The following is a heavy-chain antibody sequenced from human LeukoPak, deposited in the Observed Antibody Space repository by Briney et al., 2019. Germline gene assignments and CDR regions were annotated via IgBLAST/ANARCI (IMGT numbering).Heavy chain of an antibody. J-gene: IGHJ5*02. CDR1: GYTITGYY. CDR3: ARTAIVGATGNWFDP. CDR2: ISAYNGNT. V-gene: IGHV1-18*04. D-gene: IGHD1-26*01. Sequence: ASVKVSCKASGYTITGYYMHWVRQAPGQGLEWMGWISAYNGNTNYAQKLQGRVTMTTDTSTSTAYMELRSLRSDDTAVYYCARTAIVGATGNWFDPWGQGTLVTVSS.